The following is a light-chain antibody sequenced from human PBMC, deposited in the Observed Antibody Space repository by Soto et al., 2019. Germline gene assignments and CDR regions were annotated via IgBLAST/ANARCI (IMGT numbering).Light chain of an antibody. J-gene: IGKJ4*01. CDR3: QQYNNWPLT. V-gene: IGKV3-15*01. CDR2: GES. CDR1: QSVRSH. Sequence: EIVMTQSPATLSLSPGDRATLSCWASQSVRSHLAWFQQKPGQPPRLLIFGESTRATGVPARFSGSGSGTEFTLIISSLQSEDFAVYFCQQYNNWPLTFGGGTKVDI.